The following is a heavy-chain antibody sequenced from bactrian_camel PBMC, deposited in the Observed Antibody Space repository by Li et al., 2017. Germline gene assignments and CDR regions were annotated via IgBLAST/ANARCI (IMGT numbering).Heavy chain of an antibody. V-gene: IGHV3S54*01. J-gene: IGHJ4*01. D-gene: IGHD6*01. CDR3: ARFAFYRPVPGSFSAEGYNY. CDR1: SITDGIDA. Sequence: VQLVESGGGSVQAGQSLRLSCAASSITDGIDAMAWFRQAPGKEREGIATIYTGFGSTFYANSVKGRFTITQDKAKNTVHLQMNNLTLEDTALYFCARFAFYRPVPGSFSAEGYNYWGQGTQVTVS. CDR2: IYTGFGST.